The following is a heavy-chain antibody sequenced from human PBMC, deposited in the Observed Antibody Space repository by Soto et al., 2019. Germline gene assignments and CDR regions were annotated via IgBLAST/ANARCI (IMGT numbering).Heavy chain of an antibody. CDR2: IKQDGSEK. CDR3: SKDKRVRGVIKVGYSYYGMHV. Sequence: PGGSLRLSCAASGFTFSSYWMSWVRQAPGKGLEWVANIKQDGSEKYYADSVKGRFTISRDNSKNTLYLQMNSLRAEDTAVYYCSKDKRVRGVIKVGYSYYGMHVWGQGTTVTVS. D-gene: IGHD3-10*01. CDR1: GFTFSSYW. V-gene: IGHV3-7*01. J-gene: IGHJ6*02.